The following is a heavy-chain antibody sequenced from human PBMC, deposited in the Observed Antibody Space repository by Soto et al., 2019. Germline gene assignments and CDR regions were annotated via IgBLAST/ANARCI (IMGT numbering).Heavy chain of an antibody. Sequence: AAVKVSCKASGYIFITYGISWVRQAPGQGLEWMGRISPYNGNTNYAQNLQGRVTMTTDTSTSTAYMELRSLRSDDTAVYYCARDLDDSGSYYTVHWGPGTQVTVSS. V-gene: IGHV1-18*01. CDR1: GYIFITYG. J-gene: IGHJ4*02. CDR3: ARDLDDSGSYYTVH. CDR2: ISPYNGNT. D-gene: IGHD3-10*01.